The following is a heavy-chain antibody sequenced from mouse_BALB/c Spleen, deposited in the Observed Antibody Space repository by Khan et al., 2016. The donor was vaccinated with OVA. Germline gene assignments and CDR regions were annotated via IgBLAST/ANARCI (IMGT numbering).Heavy chain of an antibody. V-gene: IGHV9-3-1*01. Sequence: QIQLVQSGPELKKPGETVKISCKASGHTFTNFGMNWVKQAPGKGLKWMGWINTYTGEPTYAADFNGRFAFSLEASASTAYLQINNLTNEDTATYCGARPPYFSYAMDNWGQGTSVTVSS. CDR2: INTYTGEP. CDR1: GHTFTNFG. CDR3: ARPPYFSYAMDN. D-gene: IGHD2-10*01. J-gene: IGHJ4*01.